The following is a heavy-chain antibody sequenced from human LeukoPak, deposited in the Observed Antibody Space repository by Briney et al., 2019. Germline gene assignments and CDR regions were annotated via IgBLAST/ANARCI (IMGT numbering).Heavy chain of an antibody. J-gene: IGHJ6*04. V-gene: IGHV3-30*03. Sequence: GGSLRLSCAASGFTFSSYGMHWVRQAPGKGLEWVAVISYDGSNKYYADSVKGRFTISRDNSKNTLYLQMNSLRAGDTAVYYCATLEGYCSGGSCSRPYYYYGMDVWGKGTTVTVSS. CDR2: ISYDGSNK. CDR3: ATLEGYCSGGSCSRPYYYYGMDV. CDR1: GFTFSSYG. D-gene: IGHD2-15*01.